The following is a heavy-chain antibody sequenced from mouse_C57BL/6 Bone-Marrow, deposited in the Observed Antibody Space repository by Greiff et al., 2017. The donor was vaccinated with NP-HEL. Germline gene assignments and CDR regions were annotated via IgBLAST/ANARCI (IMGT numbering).Heavy chain of an antibody. CDR2: IYPRSGNT. J-gene: IGHJ3*01. V-gene: IGHV1-81*01. Sequence: QVQLQQSGAELARPGASVKLSCKASGYTFTSYGISWVKQRTGQGLEWIGEIYPRSGNTYYNEKFKGKATLTADKSSSTAYMELRSLTSEDSAVYFCARWDYYGSSFAYWGQGTLVTVST. CDR1: GYTFTSYG. D-gene: IGHD1-1*01. CDR3: ARWDYYGSSFAY.